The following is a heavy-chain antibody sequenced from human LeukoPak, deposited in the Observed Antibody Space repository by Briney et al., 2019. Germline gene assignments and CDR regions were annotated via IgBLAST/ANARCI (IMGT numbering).Heavy chain of an antibody. D-gene: IGHD1-1*01. CDR3: ARMDWSDISRYFDH. V-gene: IGHV3-23*01. J-gene: IGHJ4*02. CDR1: GFTFISYS. Sequence: GGSLRLSCAASGFTFISYSMSWVRQAPGKGLEWVSSISGSSGRSDHADSVKGRFTISRDNSQNTLSLQMNSLRAEDTAVYYCARMDWSDISRYFDHWGQGTLATVSS. CDR2: ISGSSGRS.